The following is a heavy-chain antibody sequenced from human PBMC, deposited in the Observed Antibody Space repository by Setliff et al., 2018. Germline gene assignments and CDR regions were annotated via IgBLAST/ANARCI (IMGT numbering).Heavy chain of an antibody. V-gene: IGHV4-39*01. CDR1: GGSISSSSYY. Sequence: SETLSLTCTVSGGSISSSSYYWGWIRQPPGKGLEWIGSIYYSGSTYYNPSLKSRVTISVDTSKNQFSLKLSSVTAADTAVYYCARVRRGGYYGSGSSPFDYWGQGTLVTVSS. D-gene: IGHD3-10*01. CDR2: IYYSGST. CDR3: ARVRRGGYYGSGSSPFDY. J-gene: IGHJ4*02.